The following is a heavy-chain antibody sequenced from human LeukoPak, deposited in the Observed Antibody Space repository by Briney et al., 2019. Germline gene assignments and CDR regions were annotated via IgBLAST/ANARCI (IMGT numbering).Heavy chain of an antibody. J-gene: IGHJ4*02. Sequence: PSETLSLTCTVSGGSISSYYRSWIRQPPGKGLEWIGYIYYSGSTNYNPSLKSRATISVDTSKNQFSLKLSSVTAADTAVYYCASIKTYYDILTGYGPRYYFDYWGQGTLVTVSS. CDR2: IYYSGST. CDR1: GGSISSYY. CDR3: ASIKTYYDILTGYGPRYYFDY. D-gene: IGHD3-9*01. V-gene: IGHV4-59*01.